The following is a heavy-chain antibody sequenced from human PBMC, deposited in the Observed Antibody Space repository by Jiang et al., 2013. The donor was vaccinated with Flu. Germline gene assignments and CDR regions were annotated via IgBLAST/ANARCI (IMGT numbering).Heavy chain of an antibody. CDR3: AREESSGWSAQYFQH. D-gene: IGHD6-19*01. V-gene: IGHV3-33*08. Sequence: ASGFTFSNYGMHWVRQAPGKGLEWVAVIWYDGNSKYYADSVKGRFTISRDNSKNTLYLQMNSLRAEDTAVYYCAREESSGWSAQYFQHWGQGTLVTVSS. J-gene: IGHJ1*01. CDR1: GFTFSNYG. CDR2: IWYDGNSK.